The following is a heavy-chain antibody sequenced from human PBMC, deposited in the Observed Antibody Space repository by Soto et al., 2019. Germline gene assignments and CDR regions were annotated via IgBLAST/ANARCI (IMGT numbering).Heavy chain of an antibody. CDR1: GLTFSSYW. D-gene: IGHD6-13*01. CDR3: ARDQVRAAAGPQLTIDYGMDV. Sequence: GGSLRLSCAASGLTFSSYWMHWVRQAPGKGLVWVSRINSDGSSTSYADSVKGRFTISRDNAKNTLYLQMNSLRAEDTAVYYCARDQVRAAAGPQLTIDYGMDVWGQGTTVTVS. CDR2: INSDGSST. J-gene: IGHJ6*02. V-gene: IGHV3-74*01.